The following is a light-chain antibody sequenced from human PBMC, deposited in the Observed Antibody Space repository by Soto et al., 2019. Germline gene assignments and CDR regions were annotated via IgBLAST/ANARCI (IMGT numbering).Light chain of an antibody. CDR1: QGISSY. V-gene: IGKV1-9*01. J-gene: IGKJ4*01. Sequence: DIQLTRSPSFLSASVGDRVTITCRASQGISSYLAWYQQKPGKAPNLLIYAASSLQSGVPSRFSGSGSGTEFTLTISSLQPEDLATYYCQQLSSFPLTFGGGTKVEIK. CDR3: QQLSSFPLT. CDR2: AAS.